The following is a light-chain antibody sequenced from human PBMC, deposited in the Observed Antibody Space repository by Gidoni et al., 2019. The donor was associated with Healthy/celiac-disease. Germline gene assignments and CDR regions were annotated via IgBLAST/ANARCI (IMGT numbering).Light chain of an antibody. CDR2: GAS. J-gene: IGKJ2*01. V-gene: IGKV3-20*01. Sequence: VSTPSPGTLSLSPGERATISCRASQSVSSSYLAWYQQKPGQAPRLLIYGASSRATGIPDRFSGSGSGTDFTLTISRLEPEDFAVYYCQQYGSSPYTFGQGTKLEIK. CDR3: QQYGSSPYT. CDR1: QSVSSSY.